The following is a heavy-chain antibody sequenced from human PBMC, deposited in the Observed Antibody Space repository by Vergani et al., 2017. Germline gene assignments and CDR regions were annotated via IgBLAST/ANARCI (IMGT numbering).Heavy chain of an antibody. CDR3: ARDKAPYYYYSSGYDYFDY. D-gene: IGHD3-22*01. Sequence: EVQLVESGGGLVKPGGSLRLSCAASGFTFSSNSMNWVRKAPGKGLEWVSSISSSSSYIYYADSVKGRFTISRDNAKNSLYLPMISLRAEDTAVYYCARDKAPYYYYSSGYDYFDYWGEGTLVTVSS. V-gene: IGHV3-21*01. J-gene: IGHJ4*02. CDR2: ISSSSSYI. CDR1: GFTFSSNS.